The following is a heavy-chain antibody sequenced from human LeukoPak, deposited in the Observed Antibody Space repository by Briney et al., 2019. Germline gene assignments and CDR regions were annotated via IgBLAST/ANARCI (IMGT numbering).Heavy chain of an antibody. CDR3: ARPASSHYYGSGSYFRK. CDR1: GGSFSGYY. V-gene: IGHV4-34*01. J-gene: IGHJ4*02. CDR2: INHSGST. Sequence: SETLSLTCAVYGGSFSGYYWSWIRQPPGKGLEWIGEINHSGSTNYNPTLKSRVTISVDTSKNQFSLNLSSVTAADTAVYYCARPASSHYYGSGSYFRKWGQGTLVTVSS. D-gene: IGHD3-10*01.